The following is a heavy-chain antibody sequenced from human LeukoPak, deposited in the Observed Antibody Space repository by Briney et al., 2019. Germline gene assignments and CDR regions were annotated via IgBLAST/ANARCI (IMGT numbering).Heavy chain of an antibody. CDR3: ASDGHYYQGSGYLFDY. CDR2: IKQDGSEK. CDR1: GFTFSSYW. D-gene: IGHD3-22*01. Sequence: GGSLRLSFTPSGFTFSSYWMSGVRQAPGKGLEWVANIKQDGSEKYYVDSVKGRFTISRDNAKNSLYLQMNSLRAEDTGVYYCASDGHYYQGSGYLFDYWCQGTLVTVSS. V-gene: IGHV3-7*01. J-gene: IGHJ4*02.